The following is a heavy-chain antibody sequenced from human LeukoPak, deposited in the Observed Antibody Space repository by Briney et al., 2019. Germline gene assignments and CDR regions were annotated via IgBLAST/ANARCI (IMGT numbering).Heavy chain of an antibody. Sequence: ASVKVSCKASGYSFNNFGFSWVRQAPGQGLEWLGWISAYNGNTYYIRRLQDRVTLTTDASTDTAYMELRSLRSDDTAVYYCARGIPESGVGAPGYWGQGTLVTVSS. J-gene: IGHJ4*02. D-gene: IGHD1-26*01. CDR2: ISAYNGNT. CDR3: ARGIPESGVGAPGY. CDR1: GYSFNNFG. V-gene: IGHV1-18*01.